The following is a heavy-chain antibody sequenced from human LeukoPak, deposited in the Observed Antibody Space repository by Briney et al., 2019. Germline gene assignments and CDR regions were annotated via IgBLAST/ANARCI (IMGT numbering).Heavy chain of an antibody. J-gene: IGHJ4*02. Sequence: GSLRLSCAASGFTLSSFGMHWVRQAPGKGLEWLSVISFDGSSTYYADSVKGRFTISRDSSKNTLYLRMNSLRAEDTAVYYCARAPYNWNYDYWGQGTLVTVSS. D-gene: IGHD1-7*01. CDR3: ARAPYNWNYDY. CDR1: GFTLSSFG. V-gene: IGHV3-30*03. CDR2: ISFDGSST.